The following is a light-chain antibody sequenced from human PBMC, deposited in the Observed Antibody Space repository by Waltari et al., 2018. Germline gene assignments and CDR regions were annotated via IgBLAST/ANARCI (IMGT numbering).Light chain of an antibody. J-gene: IGLJ3*02. CDR1: NSDVGGYQH. Sequence: QSALTQPASVSGSPGQSITISCTGTNSDVGGYQHVTWYQQHQGKAPKLMIYEFSNRPSGVSNRFSGSKSCNTASLTISGLQAEDEADYYCSSYTSSSTPWVFGGGTKLTVL. CDR2: EFS. V-gene: IGLV2-14*01. CDR3: SSYTSSSTPWV.